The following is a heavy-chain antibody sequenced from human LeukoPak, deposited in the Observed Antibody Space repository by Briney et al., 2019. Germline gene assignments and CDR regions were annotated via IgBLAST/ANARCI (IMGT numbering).Heavy chain of an antibody. Sequence: SETLSLTCTVSGGSISSYYWSWIRQPPGKGLEWIGYIYYSGSTNYNPSLKSRVTISVGTYKNQFSLKLSSVTAADTAVYYCARGVNGMDVWGQGTTVTVSS. CDR2: IYYSGST. D-gene: IGHD2-21*01. CDR1: GGSISSYY. J-gene: IGHJ6*02. V-gene: IGHV4-59*08. CDR3: ARGVNGMDV.